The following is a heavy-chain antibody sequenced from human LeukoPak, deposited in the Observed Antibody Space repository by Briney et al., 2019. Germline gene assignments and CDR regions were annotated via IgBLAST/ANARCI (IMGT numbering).Heavy chain of an antibody. CDR3: ARDESAYSYGFHWYFDL. CDR1: GFTFSTYE. CDR2: ISGSGATK. V-gene: IGHV3-48*03. Sequence: GALRLSCAASGFASGFTFSTYEMNWVRQAPGKGLEWLSHISGSGATKYHAGSVKGRFIISRDNARNSLYLQMNSLRVEDTAIYYCARDESAYSYGFHWYFDLWGRGTLVTVSS. D-gene: IGHD5-18*01. J-gene: IGHJ2*01.